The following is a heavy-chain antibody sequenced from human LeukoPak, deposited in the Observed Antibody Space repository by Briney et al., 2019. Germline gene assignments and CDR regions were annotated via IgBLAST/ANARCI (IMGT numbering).Heavy chain of an antibody. V-gene: IGHV4-4*07. Sequence: SETLSLTCTVSGGSISSYYWSWIRQPAGKRLEWIGRIYTSGSTNYNPSLKSRVTMSVDTSKNQFSLKLSSVTAADTAVYYCARLGVAARPPYYYYYYMDVWGKGTTVTVSS. D-gene: IGHD6-6*01. CDR3: ARLGVAARPPYYYYYYMDV. J-gene: IGHJ6*03. CDR1: GGSISSYY. CDR2: IYTSGST.